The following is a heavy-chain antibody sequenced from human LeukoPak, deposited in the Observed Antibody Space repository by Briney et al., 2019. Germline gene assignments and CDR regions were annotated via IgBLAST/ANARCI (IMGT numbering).Heavy chain of an antibody. D-gene: IGHD2-21*01. CDR1: GGTSSSYA. J-gene: IGHJ6*03. V-gene: IGHV1-69*13. Sequence: SVKVSCKASGGTSSSYAISWVRQAPGQGLEWMGGIIPIFGTANYAQKFQGRVTITADESTSTAYMELSSLRSEDTAVYYRARCGGQDYYYYMDVWGKGTTVTVSS. CDR2: IIPIFGTA. CDR3: ARCGGQDYYYYMDV.